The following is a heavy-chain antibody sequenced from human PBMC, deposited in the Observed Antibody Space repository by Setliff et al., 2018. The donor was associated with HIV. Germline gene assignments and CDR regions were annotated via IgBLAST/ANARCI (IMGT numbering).Heavy chain of an antibody. Sequence: ASVKVSCKASGYIFTSHGITWVRQAPGQRLEWMGWINAANGNTKYSQKFQGRVTIIRDTSASTAYMELRSLRSDDTAVYYCARDAPAEYYDFWSGYILWDVWGKGTTVTVSS. CDR3: ARDAPAEYYDFWSGYILWDV. CDR2: INAANGNT. D-gene: IGHD3-3*01. CDR1: GYIFTSHG. V-gene: IGHV1-18*01. J-gene: IGHJ6*04.